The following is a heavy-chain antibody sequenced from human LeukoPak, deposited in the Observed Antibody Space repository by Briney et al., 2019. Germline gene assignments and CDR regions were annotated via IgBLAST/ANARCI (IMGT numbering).Heavy chain of an antibody. Sequence: PGGSLRLSCAASGFTLSSYAMSWVRQAPGKGLEWVSAISGSGGSTYYPDSVKGRFTITRDNSKNTLYLQMNSLRAEDTAVYYCAKDSLAAAHSELDYWGQGTLVTVSS. J-gene: IGHJ4*02. CDR3: AKDSLAAAHSELDY. V-gene: IGHV3-23*01. CDR1: GFTLSSYA. CDR2: ISGSGGST. D-gene: IGHD6-13*01.